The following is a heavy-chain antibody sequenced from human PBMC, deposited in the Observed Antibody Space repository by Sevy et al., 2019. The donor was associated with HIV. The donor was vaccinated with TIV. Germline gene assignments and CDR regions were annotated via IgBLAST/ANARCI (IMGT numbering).Heavy chain of an antibody. J-gene: IGHJ6*02. Sequence: ASVKVSCEASGYAFTSYGIYWVRQAPGQGLEWMGWISCYTGKTNYAQRFQDRVTLTIDTSTTTAYMEVRSLRSDDTAVYFCARVWDTLDTGLIAPYGLEVRGQGTTVTVSS. CDR3: ARVWDTLDTGLIAPYGLEV. CDR2: ISCYTGKT. V-gene: IGHV1-18*01. CDR1: GYAFTSYG. D-gene: IGHD5-18*01.